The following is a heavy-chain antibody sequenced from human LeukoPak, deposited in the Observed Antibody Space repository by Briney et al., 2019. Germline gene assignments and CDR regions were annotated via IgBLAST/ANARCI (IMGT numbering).Heavy chain of an antibody. D-gene: IGHD6-13*01. CDR1: GASIRSYY. Sequence: KPSETLSLTCTVSGASIRSYYWSWIRQPAGKGLEWIGRIVPSGSTNYNPPLKSRVTMSVDTSKNQFSLKLNSVTAADTAVYYCAKEGAAPGPDFDYWGQGTQVIVSS. CDR2: IVPSGST. J-gene: IGHJ4*02. V-gene: IGHV4-4*07. CDR3: AKEGAAPGPDFDY.